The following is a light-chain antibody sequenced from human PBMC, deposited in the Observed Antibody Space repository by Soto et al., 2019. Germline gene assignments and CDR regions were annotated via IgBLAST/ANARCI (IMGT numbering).Light chain of an antibody. Sequence: EIVLTQSPCTLSLSPGERATLSCRASQSVSNNYLAWYQQKPGQSPRLLIYGASNRATGIPDRFSGTGSGTDFTLTISRLETEDFAVYYCQQYDTSHTLTFGGGTQVDIK. J-gene: IGKJ4*01. CDR1: QSVSNNY. V-gene: IGKV3-20*01. CDR3: QQYDTSHTLT. CDR2: GAS.